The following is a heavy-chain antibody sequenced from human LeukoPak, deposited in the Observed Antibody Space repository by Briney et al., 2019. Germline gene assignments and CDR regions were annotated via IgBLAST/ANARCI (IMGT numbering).Heavy chain of an antibody. V-gene: IGHV4-59*01. CDR2: IYYTGST. J-gene: IGHJ6*03. CDR3: AREGGGLGDYEGGYLSYYYCMDV. D-gene: IGHD4-17*01. CDR1: SGSITNYY. Sequence: SETLSLTCTVSSGSITNYYWSWIRQPPGRGLEWIGYIYYTGSTNYNPSLKSRVTISVDTSKNQFSLKLSSVTAADTAVYYCAREGGGLGDYEGGYLSYYYCMDVWGKGTTVTVSS.